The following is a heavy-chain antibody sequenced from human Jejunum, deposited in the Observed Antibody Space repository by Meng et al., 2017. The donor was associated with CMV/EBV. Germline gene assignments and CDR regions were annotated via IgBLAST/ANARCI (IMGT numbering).Heavy chain of an antibody. CDR3: ARGAMSFES. CDR1: GISVTTNY. Sequence: QLVESGGGLVQPGGSLRLSCAVSGISVTTNYVTWVRQTPGKGLEWVSVIYSGGDKTYYADSVKGRFTISRDSSRNTLYLQMTSLRAGDTALYYCARGAMSFESWGQGTLVTVSS. CDR2: IYSGGDKT. J-gene: IGHJ5*01. V-gene: IGHV3-66*01.